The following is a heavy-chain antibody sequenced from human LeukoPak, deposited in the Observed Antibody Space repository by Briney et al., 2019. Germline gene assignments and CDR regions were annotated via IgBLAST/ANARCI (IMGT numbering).Heavy chain of an antibody. CDR1: GGSISSSSYY. D-gene: IGHD3-3*01. J-gene: IGHJ6*03. V-gene: IGHV4-39*01. Sequence: PSETLSLTCTVSGGSISSSSYYWGWIRQPPGKGLEWIGSIYYSGSTYYNPSLKSRVTISVDTSKSQFSLKLSSVTAADTAVYYCASFITIFGVVHPRLRHYYMDVWGKGTTVTVSS. CDR2: IYYSGST. CDR3: ASFITIFGVVHPRLRHYYMDV.